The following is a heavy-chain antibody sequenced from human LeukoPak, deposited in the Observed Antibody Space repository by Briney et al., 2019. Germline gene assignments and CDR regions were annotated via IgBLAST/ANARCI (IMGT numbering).Heavy chain of an antibody. CDR2: INPSGGST. Sequence: ASVKVSCKASGYTFTSYYMHWVRQAPGQGLEWMGIINPSGGSTSYAQKFQGRVTMTRDTSTSTVYMELSSLRSEDTAVYYCARDGALERFYYDSSGYYYGYWGQGTLVTVSS. J-gene: IGHJ4*02. CDR3: ARDGALERFYYDSSGYYYGY. CDR1: GYTFTSYY. V-gene: IGHV1-46*01. D-gene: IGHD3-22*01.